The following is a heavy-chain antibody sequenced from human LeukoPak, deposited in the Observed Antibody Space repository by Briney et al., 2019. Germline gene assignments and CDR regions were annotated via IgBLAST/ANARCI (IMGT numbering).Heavy chain of an antibody. CDR1: GFTFSSYW. CDR3: ARRPYCSGGSCYAAFDY. Sequence: QPGGSLRLSCAASGFTFSSYWMSWVRQAPGKGLEWVANIKQDGSEKYYVDSVKGRFTISRDNAKNSLYLQMNSLRAEDTAVYYCARRPYCSGGSCYAAFDYWGQGTLVTVSS. D-gene: IGHD2-15*01. V-gene: IGHV3-7*01. J-gene: IGHJ4*02. CDR2: IKQDGSEK.